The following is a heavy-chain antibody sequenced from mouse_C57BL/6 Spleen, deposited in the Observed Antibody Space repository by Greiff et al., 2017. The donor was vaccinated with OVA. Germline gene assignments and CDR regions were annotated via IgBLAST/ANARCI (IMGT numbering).Heavy chain of an antibody. CDR2: ISDGGSYT. Sequence: EVQRVESGGGLVKPGGSLKLSCAASGFTFSSYAMSWVRQTPEKRLEWVATISDGGSYTYYPDNVKGRFTISRDNAKNNLYLQMSHLKSEDTAMYYCARGPPLGRGFAYWGHGTLVTVSA. CDR3: ARGPPLGRGFAY. J-gene: IGHJ3*01. CDR1: GFTFSSYA. V-gene: IGHV5-4*01.